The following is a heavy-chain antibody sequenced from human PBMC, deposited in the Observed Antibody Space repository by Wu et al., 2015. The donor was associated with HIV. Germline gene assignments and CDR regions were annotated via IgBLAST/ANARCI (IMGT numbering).Heavy chain of an antibody. CDR1: GGTFSSYA. D-gene: IGHD3-22*01. CDR3: ARGGITYDSSGYYPYYYYYMDV. J-gene: IGHJ6*03. Sequence: QVQLVQSGAEVKKPGSSVKVSCKASGGTFSSYAISWVRQAPGQGLEWMGGIIPIFGTANYAQKFQGRVTITADESTSTAYMELSSLRSEDTAVYYCARGGITYDSSGYYPYYYYYMDVWGKGTTVTVSS. V-gene: IGHV1-69*12. CDR2: IIPIFGTA.